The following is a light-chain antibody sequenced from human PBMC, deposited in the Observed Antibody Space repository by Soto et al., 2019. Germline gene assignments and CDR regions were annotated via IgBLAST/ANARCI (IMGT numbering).Light chain of an antibody. CDR1: SSDVGGYNY. Sequence: QSVLTQPASVSGSPGQSITISCTGTSSDVGGYNYASWYQHHPGKAPKLMIFDVSNRPPGVSNRFSGSKSGNTASLTISGLQPEDEADYYCSSYTTSNTRQIVFGTGTKVTVL. CDR3: SSYTTSNTRQIV. V-gene: IGLV2-14*03. CDR2: DVS. J-gene: IGLJ1*01.